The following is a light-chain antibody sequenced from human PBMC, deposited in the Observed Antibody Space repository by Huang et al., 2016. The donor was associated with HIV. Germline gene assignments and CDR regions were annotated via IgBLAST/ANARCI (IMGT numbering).Light chain of an antibody. V-gene: IGKV3-20*01. CDR2: GAS. Sequence: EIVLTQSPGTLSLSPGETATFSCRASQSLRDTYIAWYQQRPGQAPRLLIYGASSRATGIPDRFSGSGSGTDFTLTINRLEPQDLAVYFCLQYDRSPLTFGGGTKVEL. CDR1: QSLRDTY. J-gene: IGKJ4*01. CDR3: LQYDRSPLT.